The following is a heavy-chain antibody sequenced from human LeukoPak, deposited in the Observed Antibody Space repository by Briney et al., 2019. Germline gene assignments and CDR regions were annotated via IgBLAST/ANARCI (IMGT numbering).Heavy chain of an antibody. CDR1: GFSLSTSGVG. V-gene: IGHV2-5*02. D-gene: IGHD3-9*01. J-gene: IGHJ1*01. CDR3: VHVYDILSDYPYFQH. CDR2: IYWDDDK. Sequence: SGPTLVKPPQTFTLTCTFSGFSLSTSGVGVGWIRQPPGKALEWLAIIYWDDDKRYSPSLKSRLTITKDTSKIQVVLTMTNMDPVDTGTYGCVHVYDILSDYPYFQHWGENTLVTV.